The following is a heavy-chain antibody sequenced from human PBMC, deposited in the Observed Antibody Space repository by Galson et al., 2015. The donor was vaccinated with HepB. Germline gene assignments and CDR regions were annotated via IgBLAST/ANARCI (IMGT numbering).Heavy chain of an antibody. CDR3: TTGAHPGGMDSSGHH. Sequence: SLRLSCAASGFTFSNAWMSWVRQAPGKGLEWVGRIKSKTDGGTTDYAAPVKGRFTISRDDSKNTLYLQMNSLKTEDTAVYYCTTGAHPGGMDSSGHHWGQGTLVTVSS. CDR2: IKSKTDGGTT. CDR1: GFTFSNAW. V-gene: IGHV3-15*01. J-gene: IGHJ5*02. D-gene: IGHD3-22*01.